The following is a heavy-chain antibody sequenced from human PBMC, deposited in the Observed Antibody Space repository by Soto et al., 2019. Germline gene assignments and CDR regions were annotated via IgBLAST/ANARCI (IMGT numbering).Heavy chain of an antibody. J-gene: IGHJ4*02. Sequence: SETLSLTCTVSGGSIRSYYWSWIRQPPGKGLEWIGYIYYSGSTTYNPSLKSRVTISVDTSKNQFSLKLSSVTAADTAVYYCARLGRYYQAFYYWGQGTLVPAPQ. V-gene: IGHV4-59*08. CDR3: ARLGRYYQAFYY. CDR2: IYYSGST. CDR1: GGSIRSYY. D-gene: IGHD3-22*01.